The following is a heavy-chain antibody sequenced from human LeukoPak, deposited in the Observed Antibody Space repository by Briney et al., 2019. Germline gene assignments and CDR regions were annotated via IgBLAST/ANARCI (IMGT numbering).Heavy chain of an antibody. CDR2: INHGGST. CDR1: GGSFSGYY. Sequence: PSETLSLTCAVYGGSFSGYYWTWIRLSPGKGLEWIGEINHGGSTNFNASLKSRVTLSVDTSRNQFSLKLDSVTAADTSVYYCARKREGYNCFDSWGQGTLVTVSS. J-gene: IGHJ4*02. V-gene: IGHV4-34*01. D-gene: IGHD5-24*01. CDR3: ARKREGYNCFDS.